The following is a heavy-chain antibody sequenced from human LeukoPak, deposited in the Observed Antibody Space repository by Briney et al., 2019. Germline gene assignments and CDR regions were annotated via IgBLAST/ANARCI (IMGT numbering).Heavy chain of an antibody. CDR2: INHSGST. D-gene: IGHD3-3*01. J-gene: IGHJ3*01. CDR1: GASISSSSYY. Sequence: SETLSLTCTVSGASISSSSYYWSWIRQPPGKGLEWIGEINHSGSTNYNPSLKSRVTISVDTSKNQFSLKLSSVTAADTAVYYCARLRFLESWGQGTMVTVSS. V-gene: IGHV4-39*07. CDR3: ARLRFLES.